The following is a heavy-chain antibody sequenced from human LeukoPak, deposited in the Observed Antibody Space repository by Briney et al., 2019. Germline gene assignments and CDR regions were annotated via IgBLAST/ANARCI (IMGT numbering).Heavy chain of an antibody. V-gene: IGHV3-53*01. Sequence: GGSLRLSCAASGFTVSSNYMSWVRQAPGKGLGWVSVIYSGGSTYYADSVKGRFTISRDNSKNTLYLQMNSLRAEDTAVYYCARDNLGGPGSFDYWGQGTLVTVSS. D-gene: IGHD3-10*01. CDR1: GFTVSSNY. CDR3: ARDNLGGPGSFDY. CDR2: IYSGGST. J-gene: IGHJ4*02.